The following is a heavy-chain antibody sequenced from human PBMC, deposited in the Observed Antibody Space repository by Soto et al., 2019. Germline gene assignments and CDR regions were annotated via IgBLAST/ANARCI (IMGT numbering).Heavy chain of an antibody. J-gene: IGHJ6*02. CDR3: GGDGGERQLGGMDV. CDR1: GFTFSSYG. V-gene: IGHV3-33*01. D-gene: IGHD1-1*01. Sequence: QVQLVESGGGVVQPGRSLRLSCAASGFTFSSYGMHWVRQAPGKGLEWVAVIWHDGSNKYYADSVKGRFTISRDDSKNAQYLQMNSLRAEDTAVYYCGGDGGERQLGGMDVWGQGTTVTVSS. CDR2: IWHDGSNK.